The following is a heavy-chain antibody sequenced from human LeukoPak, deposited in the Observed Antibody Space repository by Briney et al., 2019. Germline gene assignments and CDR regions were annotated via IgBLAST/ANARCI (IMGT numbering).Heavy chain of an antibody. J-gene: IGHJ4*02. CDR1: GGSFSSHY. CDR3: ARVRYYYDSSGYYSLLADY. D-gene: IGHD3-22*01. CDR2: IYYSGST. Sequence: PSETLSLTCTVSGGSFSSHYWNWIRQPPGKGLEWIGYIYYSGSTNYNSSLKSRVTISVDTSKNQFSLKLSSVTAADTAAYYCARVRYYYDSSGYYSLLADYWGQGTLVTVSS. V-gene: IGHV4-59*11.